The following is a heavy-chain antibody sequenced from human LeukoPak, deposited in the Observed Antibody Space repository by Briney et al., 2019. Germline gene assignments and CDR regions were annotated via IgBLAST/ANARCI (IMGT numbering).Heavy chain of an antibody. CDR1: GYTFTGYY. Sequence: GASVKVSCKASGYTFTGYYMHWVRQAPGQGLEWMGWINPNSGGTNYAQKFQGRVTMTRDTSISTAYMELSRLRSDDTAVYYCARAIVGSAIYFDWLLPGFDYWGQGTLVTVSS. D-gene: IGHD3-9*01. CDR2: INPNSGGT. CDR3: ARAIVGSAIYFDWLLPGFDY. J-gene: IGHJ4*02. V-gene: IGHV1-2*02.